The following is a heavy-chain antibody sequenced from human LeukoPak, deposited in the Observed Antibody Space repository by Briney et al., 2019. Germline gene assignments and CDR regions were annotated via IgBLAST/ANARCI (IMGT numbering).Heavy chain of an antibody. V-gene: IGHV4-59*08. D-gene: IGHD2-21*02. CDR2: ISNTGST. CDR1: GGSISSYY. Sequence: SETLSLTCTVSGGSISSYYWSWIRQPPGKGLEWIGYISNTGSTKYNPSLESRVTISVDTSKNQFSLKLSSVTAADTAVYYCARLLAYCGGDCYVLDYWGQGTLVTVSS. CDR3: ARLLAYCGGDCYVLDY. J-gene: IGHJ4*02.